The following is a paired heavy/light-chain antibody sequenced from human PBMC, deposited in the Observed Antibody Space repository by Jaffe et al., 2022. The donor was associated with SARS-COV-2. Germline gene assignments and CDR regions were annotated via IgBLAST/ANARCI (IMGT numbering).Heavy chain of an antibody. CDR3: ARVPYDLLTGFDY. CDR1: GYSFTRYW. J-gene: IGHJ4*02. CDR2: IDPDDSET. Sequence: EVQLVQSGAEVRKPGESLTISCKGSGYSFTRYWIGWVRQMPGRGLEWMGIIDPDDSETRKSPSFPGHVIMSVDKTISTAYLQWSSLKASDTAMYYCARVPYDLLTGFDYWGQGTLVTVSS. D-gene: IGHD3-9*01. V-gene: IGHV5-51*01.
Light chain of an antibody. V-gene: IGLV8-61*01. CDR3: VLYMGRGISV. CDR1: SGSVSTSYY. CDR2: STN. Sequence: QTVVTQEPSFSVSPGGTVTLTCGLSSGSVSTSYYPSWYQQTPGQAPRTLIYSTNIRSSGVPDRFSGSILGNKAALTITGAQADDDSDYYCVLYMGRGISVFGGGTKVTVL. J-gene: IGLJ3*02.